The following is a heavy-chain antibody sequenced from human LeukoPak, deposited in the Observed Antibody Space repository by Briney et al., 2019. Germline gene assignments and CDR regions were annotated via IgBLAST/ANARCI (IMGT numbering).Heavy chain of an antibody. Sequence: PSETLSLTCTVSGGSISSHYWSWIRQPPGKGLEWIGYIYYSGSTNYNPSLKSRVTISVDTSKNQFSLKLSSVTAADTAVYYCARGVLVWGQGTMVTVSS. V-gene: IGHV4-59*11. CDR1: GGSISSHY. CDR3: ARGVLV. CDR2: IYYSGST. D-gene: IGHD3-3*02. J-gene: IGHJ3*01.